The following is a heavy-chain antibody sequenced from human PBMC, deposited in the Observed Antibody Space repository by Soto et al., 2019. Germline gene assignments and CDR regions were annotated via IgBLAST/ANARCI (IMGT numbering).Heavy chain of an antibody. CDR3: ARHPHRVAARPMHYYYYMDG. CDR2: IYPGDSDT. D-gene: IGHD6-6*01. Sequence: PGESLKISCKGSGYSFTSYWIGWVRQMPGKGLGWMGIIYPGDSDTRYSPSFQGQVTISADKSISTAYLQWSSLKASDTAMYYCARHPHRVAARPMHYYYYMDGWGKGNTVTFSS. J-gene: IGHJ6*03. CDR1: GYSFTSYW. V-gene: IGHV5-51*01.